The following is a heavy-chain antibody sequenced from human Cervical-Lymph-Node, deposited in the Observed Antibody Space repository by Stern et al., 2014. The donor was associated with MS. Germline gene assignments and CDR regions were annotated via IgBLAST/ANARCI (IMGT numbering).Heavy chain of an antibody. V-gene: IGHV3-48*01. J-gene: IGHJ6*02. CDR3: ARGSWLGTGDDYYYYFGMDV. D-gene: IGHD3-22*01. CDR2: ISSSSSSI. Sequence: VQLVESGGGLVQPGGSLRLSCAASGFSFNTYSINWVRQAPGKGLEWISYISSSSSSIYYADAMKGRFTISRDNANNSLYLQMNSLRAEDTAVYYCARGSWLGTGDDYYYYFGMDVWGQGTTVTVSS. CDR1: GFSFNTYS.